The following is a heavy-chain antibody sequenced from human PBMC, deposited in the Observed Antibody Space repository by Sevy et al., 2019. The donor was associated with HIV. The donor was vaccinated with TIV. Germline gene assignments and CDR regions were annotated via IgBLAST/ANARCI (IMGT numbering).Heavy chain of an antibody. CDR2: IIYDGSMK. V-gene: IGHV3-30-3*01. CDR3: ARDQHDYAGNVRTGWFDP. CDR1: GFTFSSYT. Sequence: GGSLRLSCAASGFTFSSYTMHWVRQAPGKGLEWVANIIYDGSMKYYADSVKGRFTISRDNSKNTLYLQMNSLNAEDTAVYYCARDQHDYAGNVRTGWFDPWGQGILVTVSS. D-gene: IGHD4-17*01. J-gene: IGHJ5*02.